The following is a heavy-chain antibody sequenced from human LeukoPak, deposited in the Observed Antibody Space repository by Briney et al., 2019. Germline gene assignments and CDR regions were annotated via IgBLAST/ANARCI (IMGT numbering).Heavy chain of an antibody. CDR1: GFTFSSYA. CDR3: AKESYDSSGYPLDY. V-gene: IGHV3-23*01. CDR2: ISGSGGST. J-gene: IGHJ4*02. D-gene: IGHD3-22*01. Sequence: GGSLRLSCAASGFTFSSYAMSWIRQAPGKGLEWVSAISGSGGSTYYADSVKGRFTISRDNSKNTLYLQMNSLRAEDTAVYYCAKESYDSSGYPLDYWGQGTLVTVSS.